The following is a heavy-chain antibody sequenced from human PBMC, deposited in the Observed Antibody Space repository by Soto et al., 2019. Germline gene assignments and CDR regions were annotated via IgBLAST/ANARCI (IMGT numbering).Heavy chain of an antibody. D-gene: IGHD2-15*01. J-gene: IGHJ6*02. Sequence: GSLRLSCAASGLTVSSYAMHWVRQAPGKGLEWVAVISYDGSNKYYADSVKGRFTISRDNSKNTLYLQMNSLRAEDTAVYYCAREACISGGSCYSGSFGMDVWGQGTTVTVSS. CDR3: AREACISGGSCYSGSFGMDV. CDR2: ISYDGSNK. CDR1: GLTVSSYA. V-gene: IGHV3-30-3*01.